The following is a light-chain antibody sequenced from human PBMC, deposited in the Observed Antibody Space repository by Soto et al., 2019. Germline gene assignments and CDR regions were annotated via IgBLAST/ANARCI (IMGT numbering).Light chain of an antibody. V-gene: IGKV3-20*01. CDR1: QRVSSHS. Sequence: EIVLTQSPGTLSLSPGERATLSCRASQRVSSHSLAWYQQKPGQAPRTLIYGASSRATGIPDRFSASGSGTDFTLTISRLAPEDFAVYYCHHYPRSSWTFGQGTKVEVK. CDR3: HHYPRSSWT. CDR2: GAS. J-gene: IGKJ1*01.